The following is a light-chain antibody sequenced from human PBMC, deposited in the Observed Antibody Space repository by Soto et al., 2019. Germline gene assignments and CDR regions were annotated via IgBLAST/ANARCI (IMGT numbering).Light chain of an antibody. CDR2: EVS. Sequence: QSALTQPPSASGSPGQSVTISCTGTSSDVGGYNYVSWYQQHPGKAPKLMIYEVSKRPSGVPDRFSGSKFGNTASLTVSGLQAEVEDDYYCSSYAGSDNVVFGGGTKVTVL. J-gene: IGLJ2*01. V-gene: IGLV2-8*01. CDR3: SSYAGSDNVV. CDR1: SSDVGGYNY.